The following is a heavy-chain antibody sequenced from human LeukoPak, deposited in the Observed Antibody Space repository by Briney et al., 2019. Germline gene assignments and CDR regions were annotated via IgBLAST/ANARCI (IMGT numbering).Heavy chain of an antibody. V-gene: IGHV1-2*02. CDR1: GYTFTGYY. Sequence: ASAKVSCKASGYTFTGYYMHWVRQAPGQGLEWMGWIDPNSGGTNYAQKFQGRVTMTRDTSISTAYMELSRLRSDDTAVYYCVRDIGSGSTDYWGQGTLVTVSS. CDR3: VRDIGSGSTDY. CDR2: IDPNSGGT. J-gene: IGHJ4*02. D-gene: IGHD3-10*01.